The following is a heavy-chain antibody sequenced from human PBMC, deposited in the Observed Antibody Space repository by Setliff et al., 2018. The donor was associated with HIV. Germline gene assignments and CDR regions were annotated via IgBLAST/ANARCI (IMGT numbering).Heavy chain of an antibody. Sequence: SETLSLTCTVSGGSISSGSYYWSWIRQPAGKGLEWIGSIYYSGSTYYNPSLKSRVTISVDTSKNQFSLKLSSVTAADTAVYYCARVDCSSTSCYRDYYYYMDVWGKGTTVTVSS. V-gene: IGHV4-39*01. CDR3: ARVDCSSTSCYRDYYYYMDV. D-gene: IGHD2-2*01. CDR2: IYYSGST. CDR1: GGSISSGSYY. J-gene: IGHJ6*03.